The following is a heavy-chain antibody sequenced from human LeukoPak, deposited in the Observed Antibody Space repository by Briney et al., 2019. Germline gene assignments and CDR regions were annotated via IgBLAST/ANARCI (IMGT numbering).Heavy chain of an antibody. CDR1: GYTFTDYY. Sequence: GASVKVSCKASGYTFTDYYMHWVRQAPGQGLEWMGWINPNSGGTNYAQKFQGRVTMTRDTSISTAYMELSRLRSDDTAVYYCARYKWFGESNYYYYMDVWGKGTTVTVSS. V-gene: IGHV1-2*02. CDR2: INPNSGGT. D-gene: IGHD3-10*01. J-gene: IGHJ6*03. CDR3: ARYKWFGESNYYYYMDV.